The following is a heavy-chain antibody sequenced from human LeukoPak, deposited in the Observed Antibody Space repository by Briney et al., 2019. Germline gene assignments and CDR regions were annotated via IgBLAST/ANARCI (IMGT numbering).Heavy chain of an antibody. CDR2: IRSKANSYAT. D-gene: IGHD1-26*01. CDR3: TPVSGSYSVYYYYYYMDV. CDR1: GFTFSGSA. J-gene: IGHJ6*03. Sequence: PGGSLRLSCAASGFTFSGSAMHWVRQASGKGLEWVGRIRSKANSYATAYAASVKGRFTISRDDSKNTAYLQMNSLKTEDTAVYYCTPVSGSYSVYYYYYYMDVWGKGTTVTVSS. V-gene: IGHV3-73*01.